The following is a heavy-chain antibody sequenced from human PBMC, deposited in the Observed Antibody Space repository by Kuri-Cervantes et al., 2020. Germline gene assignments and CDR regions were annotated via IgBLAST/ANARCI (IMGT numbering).Heavy chain of an antibody. J-gene: IGHJ5*02. V-gene: IGHV1-24*01. D-gene: IGHD6-19*01. CDR1: GYTFTGYY. Sequence: ASVKVSCKASGYTFTGYYMNWVRQAPGKGLEWMGGFDPEDGETIYAQKFQGRVTMTEDTSTDTAYMELSSLRSEDTAVYYCATGTGPGIAVAGIVGRSGIVRGNWFDPWGQGTLVTVSS. CDR3: ATGTGPGIAVAGIVGRSGIVRGNWFDP. CDR2: FDPEDGET.